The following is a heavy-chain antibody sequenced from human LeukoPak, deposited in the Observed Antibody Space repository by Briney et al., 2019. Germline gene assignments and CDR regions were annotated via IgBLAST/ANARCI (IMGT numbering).Heavy chain of an antibody. CDR1: GGSFSGYY. J-gene: IGHJ5*02. CDR2: INHSGNS. CDR3: ARDVTTYGGTNRSGFDP. Sequence: SETLSLTCAVYGGSFSGYYWSWIRQPPGKGLEWIGEINHSGNSNYNPSLKSRVTISVDTSKNQFSLKLSSVTAADTAVYYCARDVTTYGGTNRSGFDPWGQGTLVTVSS. D-gene: IGHD1-14*01. V-gene: IGHV4-34*01.